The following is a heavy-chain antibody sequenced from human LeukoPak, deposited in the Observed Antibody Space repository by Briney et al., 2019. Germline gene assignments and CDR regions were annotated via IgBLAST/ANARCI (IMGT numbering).Heavy chain of an antibody. J-gene: IGHJ4*02. CDR1: GFTFTNYA. Sequence: QPGGSLRLSCAASGFTFTNYAMTRVRQTPGKGLEWVSAIGGDGASSDYADSVKGRFTISRDNSKNTLYLQMNSLRAEDTALYYCARRVGGTPDYWGLGTLVTVSS. CDR3: ARRVGGTPDY. D-gene: IGHD1-26*01. CDR2: IGGDGASS. V-gene: IGHV3-23*01.